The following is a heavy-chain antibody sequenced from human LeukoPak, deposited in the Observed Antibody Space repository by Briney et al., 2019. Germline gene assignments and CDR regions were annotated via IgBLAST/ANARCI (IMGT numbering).Heavy chain of an antibody. V-gene: IGHV1-69*05. J-gene: IGHJ5*02. CDR3: ARDVHGDYGSGWFDP. CDR1: GGTFNNSA. CDR2: IMPLFGTA. D-gene: IGHD4-17*01. Sequence: PVKVSCKTSGGTFNNSAISSVRQAPGQGLEWLGGIMPLFGTAGYAQKFQGRVTITKDESTRTVYLELTSLTSDDTAAYYCARDVHGDYGSGWFDPWGQGTLASVSS.